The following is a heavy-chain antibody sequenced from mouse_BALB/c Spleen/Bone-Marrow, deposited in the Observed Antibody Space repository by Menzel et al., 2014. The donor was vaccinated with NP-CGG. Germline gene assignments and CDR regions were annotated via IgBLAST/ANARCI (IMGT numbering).Heavy chain of an antibody. CDR1: GHTFSSYT. CDR3: ARLNYGNPFAY. J-gene: IGHJ3*01. Sequence: QVQLKQSAAELARPGASVKMSCKASGHTFSSYTMHWIKQRPGQGLEWVGYINPSSGYTDYNQRFKDKTTLTADKSSTTAYMQLSSLTSEDSAVYFCARLNYGNPFAYWGQGTLVTVSA. D-gene: IGHD2-1*01. V-gene: IGHV1-4*02. CDR2: INPSSGYT.